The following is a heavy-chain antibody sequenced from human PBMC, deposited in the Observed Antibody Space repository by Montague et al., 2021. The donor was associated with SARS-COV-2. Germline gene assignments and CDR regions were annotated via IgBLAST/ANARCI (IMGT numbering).Heavy chain of an antibody. Sequence: SETLSLTCTVSGASVGSSDWGWIRQSPGKGLEWIGYFYSVGSTDYNPSLKSRVTISIDTSKNQFSLKVRSVTAADTAIYYCARETMTADAFDIWGQGTMVTVSS. CDR3: ARETMTADAFDI. J-gene: IGHJ3*02. CDR1: GASVGSSD. CDR2: FYSVGST. D-gene: IGHD1-14*01. V-gene: IGHV4-59*02.